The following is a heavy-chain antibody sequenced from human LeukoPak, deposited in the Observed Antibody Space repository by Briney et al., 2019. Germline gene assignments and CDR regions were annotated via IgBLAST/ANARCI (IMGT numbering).Heavy chain of an antibody. V-gene: IGHV1-8*01. CDR1: VYTFTSYD. CDR2: MNPNSGNT. Sequence: GASVKVSCKASVYTFTSYDINWVRQATGQGLEWMGWMNPNSGNTGYAQKFQGRVTMTRNTSISTAYMELSSLRSEDAAVYYCARFLNSYSSWFDPWGQGTLVTVSS. D-gene: IGHD6-13*01. J-gene: IGHJ5*02. CDR3: ARFLNSYSSWFDP.